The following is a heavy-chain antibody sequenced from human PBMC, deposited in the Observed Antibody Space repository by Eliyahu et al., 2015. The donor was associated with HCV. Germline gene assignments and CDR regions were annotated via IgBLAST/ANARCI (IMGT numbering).Heavy chain of an antibody. Sequence: EVQLVESGGGLVQPGGSLXLSCAASGFTFSGSAMHWVPPGSREGGGWVGRIRSKANSYATAYAASVKGRFTISRDDSKNTAYLQMNSLKTEDTAVYYCTRRLVLTDYWGQGTLVTVSS. D-gene: IGHD6-13*01. V-gene: IGHV3-73*02. CDR1: GFTFSGSA. J-gene: IGHJ4*02. CDR3: TRRLVLTDY. CDR2: IRSKANSYAT.